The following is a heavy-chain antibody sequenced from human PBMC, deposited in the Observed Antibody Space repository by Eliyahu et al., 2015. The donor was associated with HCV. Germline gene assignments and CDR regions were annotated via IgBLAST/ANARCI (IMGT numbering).Heavy chain of an antibody. CDR3: ATSPAGTTFGFDY. Sequence: EVQLVESGGGLIQPGGSLXLSXAAXGFXVSNKYMXSXQAPGKGLEWVSIIYVGGSTYYADSVKGRFTISRDNSKNTLYLQMNSLRAEDTAVYYCATSPAGTTFGFDYWGQGALVTVSS. CDR1: GFXVSNKY. V-gene: IGHV3-53*01. CDR2: IYVGGST. J-gene: IGHJ4*02. D-gene: IGHD4-17*01.